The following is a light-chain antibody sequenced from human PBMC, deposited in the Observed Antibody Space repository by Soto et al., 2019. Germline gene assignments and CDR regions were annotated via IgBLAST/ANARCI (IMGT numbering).Light chain of an antibody. CDR2: SND. V-gene: IGLV1-44*01. CDR1: NSNIGGNT. Sequence: QSVLAQPPSASGTPGQRVTISCSVSNSNIGGNTVNWYQQLPGAAPKLLIYSNDQRPSGVPDRFSGSKFGTTDSLAISGLQSEDEADYHCATWDDSLNAAVFGAGTKVTLL. CDR3: ATWDDSLNAAV. J-gene: IGLJ1*01.